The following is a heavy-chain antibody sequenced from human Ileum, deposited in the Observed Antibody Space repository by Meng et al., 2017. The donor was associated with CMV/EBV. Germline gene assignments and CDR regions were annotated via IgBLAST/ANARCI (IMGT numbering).Heavy chain of an antibody. CDR3: IRGGIKRSGLDSMDV. V-gene: IGHV3-13*01. J-gene: IGHJ6*02. CDR2: MGTRGDT. CDR1: GFIVSSYD. D-gene: IGHD3-16*01. Sequence: GESLKISCAASGFIVSSYDMYWVRQPTGKGLEWVSGMGTRGDTYYPDSVRGRLTIYRENAKNSLYLQMNNLRAGDTAVYYCIRGGIKRSGLDSMDVWGQGTTVTVSS.